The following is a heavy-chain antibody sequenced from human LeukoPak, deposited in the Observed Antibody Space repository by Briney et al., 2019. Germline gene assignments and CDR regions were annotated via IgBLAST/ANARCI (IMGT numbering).Heavy chain of an antibody. Sequence: PGGSLRLSCTASGFTFGGYAMSWVRQAPGKGLEWVGFIRSKAYGGTAEYAASVKGRFTISRDDSKSIAYLQMNSLKTEDTAVYYCTKSGTAIVGTTAAYYFDYWGQGTLVTVSS. CDR3: TKSGTAIVGTTAAYYFDY. D-gene: IGHD1-26*01. J-gene: IGHJ4*02. CDR2: IRSKAYGGTA. V-gene: IGHV3-49*04. CDR1: GFTFGGYA.